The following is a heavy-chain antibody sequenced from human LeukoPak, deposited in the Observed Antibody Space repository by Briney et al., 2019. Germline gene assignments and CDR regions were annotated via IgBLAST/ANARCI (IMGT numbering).Heavy chain of an antibody. D-gene: IGHD3-10*01. J-gene: IGHJ5*02. CDR1: GYSFTTYG. CDR3: ARDRGMVRGVISNWFDP. Sequence: ASVKVSCKASGYSFTTYGISWVRQAPGQGLEWMGWISANNNNTDNVQKLQGRVTMTTDTSTSTAYMELRSLRSDDTAVYYCARDRGMVRGVISNWFDPWGQGTLATVSS. V-gene: IGHV1-18*01. CDR2: ISANNNNT.